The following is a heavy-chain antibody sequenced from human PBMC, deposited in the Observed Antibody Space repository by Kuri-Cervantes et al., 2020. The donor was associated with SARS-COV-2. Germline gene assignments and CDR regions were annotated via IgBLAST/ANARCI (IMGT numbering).Heavy chain of an antibody. D-gene: IGHD4-11*01. CDR2: IYHSGST. Sequence: GSLRLSCAVSGYSISSGYYWGWIRQPPGKGLEWIGSIYHSGSTYYNPSLKSRVTISVDTSKNQFSLKLSSVTAADTAVYYCASPGYSKGWPFDYWGQGTLVTVSS. CDR3: ASPGYSKGWPFDY. J-gene: IGHJ4*02. V-gene: IGHV4-38-2*01. CDR1: GYSISSGYY.